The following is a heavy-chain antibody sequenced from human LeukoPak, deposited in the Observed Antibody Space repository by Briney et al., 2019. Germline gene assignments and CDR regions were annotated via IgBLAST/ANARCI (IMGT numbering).Heavy chain of an antibody. D-gene: IGHD5-18*01. Sequence: SETLSLTCAVYGGSFSGYHWSWIRQPPGKGLEWIGEINHSGSTNYNPSLKSRVTISVDTSKNQSSLKLSSVTAADTAVYYCARGGYSYGYYYYYYMDVWGKGTTVTISS. J-gene: IGHJ6*03. CDR2: INHSGST. CDR3: ARGGYSYGYYYYYYMDV. CDR1: GGSFSGYH. V-gene: IGHV4-34*01.